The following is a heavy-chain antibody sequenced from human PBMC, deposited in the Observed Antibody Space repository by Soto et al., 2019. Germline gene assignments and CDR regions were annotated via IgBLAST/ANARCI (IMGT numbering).Heavy chain of an antibody. CDR3: TRDYGSGSNPWFDP. V-gene: IGHV3-49*05. Sequence: EVQLVESGGGLVTPGRSLRLSCTASGFTFGDYAMSWFRQAPGKGLEWVGFIRSKAYGGTTEYAASVKGRFTISRDDSKSIAYLQMNSLKTEDTAVYYCTRDYGSGSNPWFDPWGQGTLVTVSS. J-gene: IGHJ5*02. CDR1: GFTFGDYA. CDR2: IRSKAYGGTT. D-gene: IGHD3-10*01.